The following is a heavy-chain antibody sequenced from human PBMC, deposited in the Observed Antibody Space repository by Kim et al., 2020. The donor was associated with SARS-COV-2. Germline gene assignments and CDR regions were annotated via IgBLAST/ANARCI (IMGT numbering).Heavy chain of an antibody. D-gene: IGHD3-22*01. CDR2: IYPGDSDT. CDR3: ARDPSNPYYYDSSGYYGFDY. CDR1: GYSFTSYW. J-gene: IGHJ4*02. Sequence: GESLKISCKGSGYSFTSYWIGWVRQMPGKGLEWMGIIYPGDSDTRYSPSFQGQVTISADKSISTAYLQWSSLKASDTAMYYCARDPSNPYYYDSSGYYGFDYWGQGTLVTVSS. V-gene: IGHV5-51*01.